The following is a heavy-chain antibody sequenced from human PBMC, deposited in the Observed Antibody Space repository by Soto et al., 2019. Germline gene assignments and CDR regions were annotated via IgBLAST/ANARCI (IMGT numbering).Heavy chain of an antibody. Sequence: QVQLVESGGGVVQPGRSLRLSCAASGFTFSSYGMHWVRQAPGKGLEWVAVIWYDGSNKYYADSVKGRFTISRDNSKNTLYLQMTSLRAEDTAVYYCARDFSVAGTNYYYYYGMDVWGQGTTVTVAS. D-gene: IGHD6-19*01. J-gene: IGHJ6*02. CDR3: ARDFSVAGTNYYYYYGMDV. CDR2: IWYDGSNK. V-gene: IGHV3-33*01. CDR1: GFTFSSYG.